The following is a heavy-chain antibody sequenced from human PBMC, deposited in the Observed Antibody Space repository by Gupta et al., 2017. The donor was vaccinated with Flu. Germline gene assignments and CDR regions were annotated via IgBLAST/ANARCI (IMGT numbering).Heavy chain of an antibody. CDR1: GFTFSDHD. Sequence: CAASGFTFSDHDGSWVCQAPGKRLDWVSSIRSSLGPYYTDSVKARFTSASNNGKYSMYLENYGLIAEGTAGYDCASGHWDAWGQGTMVTVSS. CDR2: IRSSLGP. D-gene: IGHD1-1*01. J-gene: IGHJ5*02. CDR3: ASGHWDA. V-gene: IGHV3-48*03.